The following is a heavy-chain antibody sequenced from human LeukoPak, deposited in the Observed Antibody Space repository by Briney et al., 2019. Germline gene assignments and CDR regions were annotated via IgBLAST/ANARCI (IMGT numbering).Heavy chain of an antibody. CDR3: ARTIAGAYLDS. CDR2: IFSTGST. D-gene: IGHD3-10*01. V-gene: IGHV4-4*07. Sequence: SETLSLTCTVSGGSFSGTYWTWMRQSAGKGLEWIGRIFSTGSTTYNPSLKSRVTMSVDTSTNQLSLKLSSVTAADTAIYYCARTIAGAYLDSWGPGTLVTVSS. CDR1: GGSFSGTY. J-gene: IGHJ4*02.